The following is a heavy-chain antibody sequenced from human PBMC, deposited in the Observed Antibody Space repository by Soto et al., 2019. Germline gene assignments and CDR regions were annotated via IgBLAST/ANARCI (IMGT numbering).Heavy chain of an antibody. CDR2: ITTSGSYI. CDR3: VRSGTAPMLSHNRFDP. V-gene: IGHV3-21*01. J-gene: IGHJ5*02. CDR1: GFTFSSYD. Sequence: EVQLVESGGGLVKPGGSLRLSCAASGFTFSSYDMNWVRQAPGKGLEYVSSITTSGSYIYYGDSVRGRFTISRDNAKNSLFLQMDSLRAVDTAVDYCVRSGTAPMLSHNRFDPWGQGTRVTVSS. D-gene: IGHD2-8*01.